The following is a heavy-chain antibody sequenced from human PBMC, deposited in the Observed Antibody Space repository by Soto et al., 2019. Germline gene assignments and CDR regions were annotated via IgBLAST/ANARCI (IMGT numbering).Heavy chain of an antibody. V-gene: IGHV3-30*18. CDR2: ISYDGSNK. CDR1: GFTFSSYG. D-gene: IGHD6-13*01. Sequence: QVQLVESGGGVVQPGRSLRLSCAASGFTFSSYGMHWVRQAPGKGLEWVAVISYDGSNKYYADSVKGRFTISRDNSKNTLYLQKNSLRAEETGGYYCAKEDGSSWPFGVGGGGFDYWGQGTLVTVSS. J-gene: IGHJ4*02. CDR3: AKEDGSSWPFGVGGGGFDY.